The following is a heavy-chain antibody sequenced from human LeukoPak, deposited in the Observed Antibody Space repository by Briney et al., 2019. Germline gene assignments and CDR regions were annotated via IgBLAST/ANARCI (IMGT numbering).Heavy chain of an antibody. CDR3: ARRKYYYDNSGYYFDY. Sequence: ASVKVSCKASGYTFTSYDINWVRQAPGQGLEWMGWMNPNSGNTGYAQKFQGRVTITRNTSISTAYMELSSLRSEDTAVYYCARRKYYYDNSGYYFDYWGQGTLVTVSS. D-gene: IGHD3-22*01. V-gene: IGHV1-8*03. J-gene: IGHJ4*02. CDR1: GYTFTSYD. CDR2: MNPNSGNT.